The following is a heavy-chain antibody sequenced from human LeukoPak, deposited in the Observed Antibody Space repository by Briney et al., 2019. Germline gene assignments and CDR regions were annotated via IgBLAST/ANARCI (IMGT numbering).Heavy chain of an antibody. Sequence: SETLSLTCTVSGGSISSGNNHWSWIRQPAGKGLEWIGHIYTSGNTNYNPSLKSRVTISVDTSKNQFSLKLSSVTAADTAVYYCATTTVTTSAGFDYWGQGTLVTVSS. CDR3: ATTTVTTSAGFDY. J-gene: IGHJ4*02. D-gene: IGHD4-17*01. V-gene: IGHV4-61*09. CDR1: GGSISSGNNH. CDR2: IYTSGNT.